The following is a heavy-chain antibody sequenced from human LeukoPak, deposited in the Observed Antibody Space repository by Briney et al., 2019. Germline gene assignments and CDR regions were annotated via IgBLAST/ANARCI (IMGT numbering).Heavy chain of an antibody. V-gene: IGHV4-34*01. Sequence: SETLPLTCAVYGGSFSGYYWSWIRQPPGKGLEWIGEINHSGSTNYNPSLKSRVTISVDTSKNQFSLKLSSVTAADTAVYYCARISLPWRGYFDYWGQGTLVTVSS. CDR2: INHSGST. J-gene: IGHJ4*02. CDR3: ARISLPWRGYFDY. CDR1: GGSFSGYY.